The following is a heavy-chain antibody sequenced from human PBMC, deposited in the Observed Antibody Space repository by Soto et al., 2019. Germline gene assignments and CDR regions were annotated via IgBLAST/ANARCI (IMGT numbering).Heavy chain of an antibody. V-gene: IGHV3-74*01. CDR2: INSDGSSK. CDR3: ERDIRKYFWSGYWSYYYYGMDV. D-gene: IGHD3-3*01. CDR1: GFTFSSYW. Sequence: LRLSCAAAGFTFSSYWMHWVRQAPGKGLVWVSRINSDGSSKSYADSVKGRFTISRDNAKNTLYLQMNSLRAEETAVYYCERDIRKYFWSGYWSYYYYGMDVWGQGTTVTVSS. J-gene: IGHJ6*02.